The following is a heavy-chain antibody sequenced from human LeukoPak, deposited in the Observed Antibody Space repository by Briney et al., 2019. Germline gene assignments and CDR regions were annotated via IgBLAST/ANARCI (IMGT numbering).Heavy chain of an antibody. J-gene: IGHJ5*02. CDR2: INHSGST. Sequence: SETLSLTCAVYGGSFSGYYWSWIRQPPGKGLEWIGEINHSGSTNYNPSLKSRVTISVDTSKNQFALKLSSVTAADTAVYYCGGNYSDSSRIPNSFDPWGQGTLVTVSS. CDR1: GGSFSGYY. CDR3: GGNYSDSSRIPNSFDP. D-gene: IGHD3-22*01. V-gene: IGHV4-34*01.